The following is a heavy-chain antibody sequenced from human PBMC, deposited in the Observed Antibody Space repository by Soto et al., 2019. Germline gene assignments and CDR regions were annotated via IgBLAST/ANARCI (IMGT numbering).Heavy chain of an antibody. D-gene: IGHD2-15*01. J-gene: IGHJ6*02. CDR2: ISYDGSNK. V-gene: IGHV3-30-3*01. CDR1: GFTFSSYA. Sequence: PGGSLRLSCAASGFTFSSYAMHWVRQAPGKGLEWVAVISYDGSNKYYADSVKGRFTISRDNSKNTLYLQMNSLRAEDTAVYYCARDILLTLTSYYYYYGMDVWGQGTTVTVSS. CDR3: ARDILLTLTSYYYYYGMDV.